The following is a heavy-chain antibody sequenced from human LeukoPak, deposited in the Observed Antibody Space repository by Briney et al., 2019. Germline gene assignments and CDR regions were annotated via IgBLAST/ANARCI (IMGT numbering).Heavy chain of an antibody. D-gene: IGHD6-13*01. V-gene: IGHV4-59*01. J-gene: IGHJ4*02. Sequence: SETLSLTCAVSGGSISSYYWSWIRQPPGKGLEWIGYIYYSGSTNYNPSLQSRVTISVDTSKNQFSLRLSSVTAADTAVYYCARVTGYVMEDYFDYWGQGTLVTVSS. CDR2: IYYSGST. CDR1: GGSISSYY. CDR3: ARVTGYVMEDYFDY.